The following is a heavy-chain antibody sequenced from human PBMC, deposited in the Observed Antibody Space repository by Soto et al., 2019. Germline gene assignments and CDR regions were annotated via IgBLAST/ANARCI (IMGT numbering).Heavy chain of an antibody. D-gene: IGHD1-1*01. CDR1: GGSISSSSYY. Sequence: PSETLSLTCTVSGGSISSSSYYWGWIRQPPGKGLEWIGSIYYSGSTYYNPSLKSRVTISVDTSKNQFSLKLSSVTAADTAVYYCARHVHGSRPYYYYGMDVWGQGTTVTVSS. CDR3: ARHVHGSRPYYYYGMDV. V-gene: IGHV4-39*01. CDR2: IYYSGST. J-gene: IGHJ6*02.